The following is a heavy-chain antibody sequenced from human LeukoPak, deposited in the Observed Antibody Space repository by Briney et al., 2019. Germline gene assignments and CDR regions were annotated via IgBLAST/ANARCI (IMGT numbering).Heavy chain of an antibody. CDR1: GGSFGGYF. V-gene: IGHV4-34*01. J-gene: IGHJ5*02. D-gene: IGHD6-13*01. CDR2: VNHSGST. CDR3: ARALYSSSWSGGNWFDP. Sequence: SETLSLTCSAYGGSFGGYFWSWIRQPPGEGLEWIGEVNHSGSTNYNPSLKSRVTISVDTSRTQFSLNLRSVTAADTAVYYCARALYSSSWSGGNWFDPWGQGTLVTVSS.